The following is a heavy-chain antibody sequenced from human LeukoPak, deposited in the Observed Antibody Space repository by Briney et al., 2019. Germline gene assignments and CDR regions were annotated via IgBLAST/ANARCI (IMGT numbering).Heavy chain of an antibody. V-gene: IGHV3-30*03. CDR1: GFTFSSYG. D-gene: IGHD2/OR15-2a*01. J-gene: IGHJ4*02. CDR2: ISYDGSNK. CDR3: ARGPTRANSTDY. Sequence: GGSLRLSCAASGFTFSSYGMHWVRQAPGKGLEWVAVISYDGSNKYYVDSVKGRFTISRDNAKNSLYLQMNSLRAEDTAVYYCARGPTRANSTDYWGQGALVTVSS.